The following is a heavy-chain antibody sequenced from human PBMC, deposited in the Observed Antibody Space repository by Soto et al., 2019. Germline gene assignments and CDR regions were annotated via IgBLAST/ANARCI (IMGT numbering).Heavy chain of an antibody. CDR2: IDQSGST. J-gene: IGHJ4*02. CDR3: ARHNYGSGSTYFDY. D-gene: IGHD3-10*01. V-gene: IGHV4-34*01. Sequence: PSETLSLTCAVYGGSFSGYYWNWLRQPPGEGLEWIGKIDQSGSTNYNPSLKSRVTISVDTSKNQFSLKLNSMTAADTAVYYCARHNYGSGSTYFDYWGQGTLVTVS. CDR1: GGSFSGYY.